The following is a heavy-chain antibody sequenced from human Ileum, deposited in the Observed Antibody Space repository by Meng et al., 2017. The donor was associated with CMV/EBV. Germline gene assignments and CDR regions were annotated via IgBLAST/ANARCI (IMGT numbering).Heavy chain of an antibody. CDR3: ARDNHLYYNHYYGMDV. J-gene: IGHJ6*02. CDR2: IAWNGLII. V-gene: IGHV3-9*01. CDR1: GFTFTDHT. D-gene: IGHD1-14*01. Sequence: SLKISCEGSGFTFTDHTIHWVRQAPGKGLEWVSGIAWNGLIIGYADSVKGRFSLYRDNAKNSLYLQMNGLRAEDTALYYCARDNHLYYNHYYGMDVWGQGTTVTVSS.